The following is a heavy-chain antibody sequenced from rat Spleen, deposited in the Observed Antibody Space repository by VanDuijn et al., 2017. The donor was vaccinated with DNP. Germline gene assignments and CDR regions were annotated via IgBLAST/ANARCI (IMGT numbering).Heavy chain of an antibody. CDR1: GYTFTSNY. D-gene: IGHD1-1*01. CDR2: INMGSGGT. Sequence: QVQLQQSGAELAKPGSSVKISCKTSGYTFTSNYIGWIKQTTGQGLDYIGYINMGSGGTNYNEKVKGKATLTVDKSSSTAFMQLSSLTPDDSAVYYCASPYYYFDYWGQGVMVTVSS. J-gene: IGHJ2*01. CDR3: ASPYYYFDY. V-gene: IGHV1-43*01.